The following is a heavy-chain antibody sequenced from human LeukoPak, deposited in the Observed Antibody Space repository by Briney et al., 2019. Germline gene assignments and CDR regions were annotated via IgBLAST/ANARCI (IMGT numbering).Heavy chain of an antibody. J-gene: IGHJ6*04. CDR3: AELGITMIGGV. D-gene: IGHD3-10*02. V-gene: IGHV3-48*03. CDR1: GFTFSSYG. CDR2: ISSSGSTI. Sequence: GGSLRLSCAASGFTFSSYGMSWVRQAPGKGLEWVSYISSSGSTIYYADSVKGRFTISRDNTKNSLYLQMNSLRAEDTAVYYCAELGITMIGGVWGKGTTVTISS.